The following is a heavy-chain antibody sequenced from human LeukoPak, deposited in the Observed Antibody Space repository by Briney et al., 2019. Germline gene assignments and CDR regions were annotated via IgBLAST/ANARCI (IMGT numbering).Heavy chain of an antibody. CDR2: ISYDGSNK. J-gene: IGHJ4*02. CDR1: GFTFSSYG. Sequence: GGSLRLSCAASGFTFSSYGMHWVRQAPGKGLEWVAVISYDGSNKYYADSVKGRFTISRDNSKNTLYLQMNSLRAEDTAVYYCASHTGSFSGLGYWGQGTLVTVPS. V-gene: IGHV3-30*03. CDR3: ASHTGSFSGLGY. D-gene: IGHD6-13*01.